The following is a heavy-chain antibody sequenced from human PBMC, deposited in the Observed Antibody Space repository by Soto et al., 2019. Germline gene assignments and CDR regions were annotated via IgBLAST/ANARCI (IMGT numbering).Heavy chain of an antibody. CDR1: GGSISSSNYY. J-gene: IGHJ3*01. D-gene: IGHD1-26*01. V-gene: IGHV4-39*07. CDR3: ARAGGRYAITAYDV. CDR2: IYYSGSA. Sequence: SETLSLTCAVSGGSISSSNYYWAWIRQPPGKGLEWIGSIYYSGSAYYNPSLKSRVTISVDTSKNQFSLRLSSVTAADTAVYYCARAGGRYAITAYDVWGPGTLVTVSS.